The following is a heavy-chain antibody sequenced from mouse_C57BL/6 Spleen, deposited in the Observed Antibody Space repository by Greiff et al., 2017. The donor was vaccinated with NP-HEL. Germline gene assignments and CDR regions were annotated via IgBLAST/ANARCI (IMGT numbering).Heavy chain of an antibody. D-gene: IGHD1-1*01. CDR1: GYSFTDYN. V-gene: IGHV1-39*01. CDR3: TRNVSGSSYNAMDY. J-gene: IGHJ4*01. CDR2: INPNYGTT. Sequence: EVQLQQSGPELVKPGASVKISCKASGYSFTDYNMNWVKQSNGKSLEWIGVINPNYGTTSYNQKFKGKATLTVDQSSSTAYMQLNSLTSEDSAVYYCTRNVSGSSYNAMDYLGQGTSVTVSS.